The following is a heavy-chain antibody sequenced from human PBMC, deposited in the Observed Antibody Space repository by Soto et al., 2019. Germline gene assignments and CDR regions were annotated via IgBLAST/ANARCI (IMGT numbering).Heavy chain of an antibody. D-gene: IGHD5-18*01. Sequence: VQVSCTACGYTFPSYYIHWVRPAPGQGSELMGIINPSVGRTSYAQKFQGRATMTRPTTTSTVYMELSSLRSEDTAVHYCGRECVTARDTPRYSHYGMAVWAKGNWVT. CDR2: INPSVGRT. J-gene: IGHJ6*04. CDR1: GYTFPSYY. CDR3: GRECVTARDTPRYSHYGMAV. V-gene: IGHV1-46*01.